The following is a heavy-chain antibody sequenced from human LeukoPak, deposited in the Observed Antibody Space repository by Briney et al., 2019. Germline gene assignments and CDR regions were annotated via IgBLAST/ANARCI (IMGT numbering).Heavy chain of an antibody. CDR3: SRDLDCTVTTCFDGDDGFAI. CDR1: GFTFSIYS. CDR2: ISSRSIYI. J-gene: IGHJ3*02. Sequence: GGSLRLSCAASGFTFSIYSMDWVRQAPGKGLEWVASISSRSIYIYYADSVRGRFTISRDNAKNSLYLQMNSLTAEDTAVYLCSRDLDCTVTTCFDGDDGFAIWGHGAMVTVSS. D-gene: IGHD2-8*02. V-gene: IGHV3-21*01.